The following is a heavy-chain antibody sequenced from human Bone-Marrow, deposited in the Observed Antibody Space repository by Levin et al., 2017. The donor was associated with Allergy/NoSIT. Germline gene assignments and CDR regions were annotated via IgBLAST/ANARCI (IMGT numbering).Heavy chain of an antibody. D-gene: IGHD3-10*01. CDR3: ARDDYYGSGTKYGMDV. Sequence: GESLKISCKASGYTFTSYGISWVRQAPGQGLEWMGWISAYNGNTNYAQKLQGRVTMTTDTSTSTAYMELRSLRSDDTAVYYCARDDYYGSGTKYGMDVWGQGTTVTVSS. V-gene: IGHV1-18*01. CDR2: ISAYNGNT. J-gene: IGHJ6*02. CDR1: GYTFTSYG.